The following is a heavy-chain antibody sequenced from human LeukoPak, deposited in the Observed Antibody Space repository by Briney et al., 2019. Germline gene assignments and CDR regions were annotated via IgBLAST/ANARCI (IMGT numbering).Heavy chain of an antibody. CDR2: ISDSGGST. D-gene: IGHD5-12*01. J-gene: IGHJ3*02. Sequence: GGSLRLSCAASGFTFSSYGMNWVRQAPGKGLEWVSAISDSGGSTYYTVSVKGRFTVSRDNSNNTLFLQMNSLRAEDTAVYFCAKRQVVDDAFDIWGQGTMVTVSS. V-gene: IGHV3-23*01. CDR3: AKRQVVDDAFDI. CDR1: GFTFSSYG.